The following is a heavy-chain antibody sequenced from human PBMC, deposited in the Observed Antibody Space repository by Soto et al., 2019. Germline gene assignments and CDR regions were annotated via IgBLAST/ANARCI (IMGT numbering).Heavy chain of an antibody. V-gene: IGHV3-21*01. CDR1: GFTFSSYS. CDR2: ISSSSSYI. Sequence: GGSLRLSCAASGFTFSSYSMNWVRQAPGKGLEWVSSISSSSSYIYYADSVKGRFTISRDNAKNSLNLQMNSLRAEDTAVYYCARAIQYYDFWSGYEGYYYGMDVWGQGTTVTVSS. D-gene: IGHD3-3*01. J-gene: IGHJ6*02. CDR3: ARAIQYYDFWSGYEGYYYGMDV.